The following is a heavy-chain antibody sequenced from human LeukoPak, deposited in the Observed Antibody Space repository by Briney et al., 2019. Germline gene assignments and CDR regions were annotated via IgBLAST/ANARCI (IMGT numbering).Heavy chain of an antibody. V-gene: IGHV1-8*01. Sequence: AASVKVSCKASGSTFTSYDINWVRQATGQGLEWMGWMNPDSGNTGYAQKFQGRVAMTRNTSISTAYMELSSLRPEDTAVYYCARGKSLGGNYYFDYWGQGTLVAVSS. CDR2: MNPDSGNT. CDR1: GSTFTSYD. J-gene: IGHJ4*02. CDR3: ARGKSLGGNYYFDY. D-gene: IGHD3-16*01.